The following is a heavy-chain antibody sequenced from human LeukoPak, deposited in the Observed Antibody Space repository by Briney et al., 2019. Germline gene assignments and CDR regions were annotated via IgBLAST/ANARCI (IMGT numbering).Heavy chain of an antibody. V-gene: IGHV4-34*01. Sequence: SETLSLTCAVYGGSFSGCHWSWIRQPPGKGLEWIGEINHSGSTNYNPSLKSRVTISVDTSKNQFSLKLSSVTAADTAVYYCARDSTSCTDIWGQGTMVTVSS. J-gene: IGHJ3*02. CDR3: ARDSTSCTDI. D-gene: IGHD2-2*01. CDR1: GGSFSGCH. CDR2: INHSGST.